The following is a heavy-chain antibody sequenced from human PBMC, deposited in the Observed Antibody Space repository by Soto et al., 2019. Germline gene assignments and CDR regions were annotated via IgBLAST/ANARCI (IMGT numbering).Heavy chain of an antibody. V-gene: IGHV3-49*04. Sequence: PGGSLRLSCTASGFTFGDYAMSWVRQAPGKGLEWVGFIRSKAYGGTTEYAASVKGRFTISRDDSKSIAYLQMNSLKTEDTAVYYCTRSPAVVVAATDYYYYGMDVWGQGTTVTVSS. CDR2: IRSKAYGGTT. CDR1: GFTFGDYA. CDR3: TRSPAVVVAATDYYYYGMDV. D-gene: IGHD2-15*01. J-gene: IGHJ6*02.